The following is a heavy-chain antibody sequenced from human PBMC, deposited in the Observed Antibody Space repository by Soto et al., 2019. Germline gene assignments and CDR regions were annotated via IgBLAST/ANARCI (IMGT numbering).Heavy chain of an antibody. D-gene: IGHD6-19*01. CDR2: ISYDGSNK. J-gene: IGHJ3*02. Sequence: GGSLRLSCAASGFTFSSYAMHWVRQAPGKGLEWVAVISYDGSNKYYADSVKGRFTISRDNSKNTLYLQMNSLRAEDTAVYYCARNSIGQWLDFSGDAFDIWGQGTMVTVSS. CDR3: ARNSIGQWLDFSGDAFDI. V-gene: IGHV3-30-3*01. CDR1: GFTFSSYA.